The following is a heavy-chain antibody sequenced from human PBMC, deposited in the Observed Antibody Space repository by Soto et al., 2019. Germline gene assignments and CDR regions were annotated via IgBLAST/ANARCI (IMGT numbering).Heavy chain of an antibody. D-gene: IGHD3-3*01. CDR3: TRGRRYGYYDFWSGYRFDY. J-gene: IGHJ4*02. CDR2: IRSKAYGGTT. Sequence: GGSLRLSCTASGFTFGDYAMSWFRQAPGKGLEWVGFIRSKAYGGTTEYAASVKGRFTISRDDSKSIAYLQMNSLKTEDTAVYYCTRGRRYGYYDFWSGYRFDYWGQGTLVTVSS. CDR1: GFTFGDYA. V-gene: IGHV3-49*03.